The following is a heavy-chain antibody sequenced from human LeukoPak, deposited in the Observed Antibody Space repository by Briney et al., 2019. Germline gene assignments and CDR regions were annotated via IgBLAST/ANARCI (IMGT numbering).Heavy chain of an antibody. CDR2: ISGSGGST. V-gene: IGHV3-23*01. J-gene: IGHJ4*02. CDR3: AKAMVRGVIFFGTPDY. CDR1: GFTFSSYA. Sequence: PGGSLRLSCAASGFTFSSYAMSWVRQAPGKGLEWVSAISGSGGSTYYADSVKGRFTISRDNSKNTLYLQMNSLRAEDTAVYYCAKAMVRGVIFFGTPDYWGQGTLVTVSS. D-gene: IGHD3-10*01.